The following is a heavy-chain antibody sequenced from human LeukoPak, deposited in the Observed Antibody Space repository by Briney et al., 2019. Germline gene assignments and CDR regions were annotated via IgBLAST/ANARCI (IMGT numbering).Heavy chain of an antibody. CDR1: GFTFDDYA. CDR3: AKHYSDGNYYAFDC. V-gene: IGHV3-23*01. CDR2: ISNTGVYS. D-gene: IGHD3-10*01. J-gene: IGHJ4*02. Sequence: PGGSQRLSCAASGFTFDDYAMHWVRQAPGKGLEWVSSISNTGVYSYYADSVKGRFTISRDNSKSTLYLQMYRLRAEDTAVYYCAKHYSDGNYYAFDCWGQGTLVTVSS.